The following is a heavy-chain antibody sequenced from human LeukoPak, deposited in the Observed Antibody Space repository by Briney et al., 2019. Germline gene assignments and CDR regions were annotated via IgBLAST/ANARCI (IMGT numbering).Heavy chain of an antibody. CDR1: GYSFTSYW. CDR2: IFAGDSDT. Sequence: HGGSLKISCKGSGYSFTSYWIAWVRQMPGKGLEWMGVIFAGDSDTRYSPSFRGQVTISGDKSISTAYLQWSSLKASDTAMYYCARQRERGYIYDLDWGQGTLVTVSS. D-gene: IGHD5-18*01. CDR3: ARQRERGYIYDLD. J-gene: IGHJ4*02. V-gene: IGHV5-51*01.